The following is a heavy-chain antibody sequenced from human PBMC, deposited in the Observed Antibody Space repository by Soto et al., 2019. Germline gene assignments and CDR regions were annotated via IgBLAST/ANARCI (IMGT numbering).Heavy chain of an antibody. J-gene: IGHJ4*02. CDR2: ISAYNANT. CDR3: ARDLDGSGSYYTDY. CDR1: GYMFISYG. D-gene: IGHD3-10*01. V-gene: IGHV1-18*01. Sequence: GASVKVSCKASGYMFISYGINWVRQAPGQGLEWMGWISAYNANTKYAQNLQGRVTMTTDTSTSTAYMEMRSLRSDDTAVYYCARDLDGSGSYYTDYWGTGTLVTVAS.